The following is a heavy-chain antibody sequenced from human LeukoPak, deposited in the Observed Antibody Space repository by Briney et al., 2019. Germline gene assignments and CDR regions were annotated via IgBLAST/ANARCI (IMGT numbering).Heavy chain of an antibody. CDR1: GFTFSVYG. CDR2: ISYDGTDK. CDR3: AKAGYSSGWTRYYGMDV. Sequence: GGSLRLSCAASGFTFSVYGMYWVRQPPGKGLEWVALISYDGTDKYHVDSVKGRFTISRDNSNNTLYLQMNSLRPDDTAVNYCAKAGYSSGWTRYYGMDVWGQGTTVAVSS. V-gene: IGHV3-30*18. J-gene: IGHJ6*02. D-gene: IGHD6-19*01.